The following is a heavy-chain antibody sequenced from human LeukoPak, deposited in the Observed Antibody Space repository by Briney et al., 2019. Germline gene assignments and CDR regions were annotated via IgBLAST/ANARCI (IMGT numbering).Heavy chain of an antibody. CDR3: ARDMTTVTTSSSGFDY. J-gene: IGHJ4*02. CDR1: GGSISSSNW. V-gene: IGHV4-4*02. Sequence: SGTLSLTCAVSGGSISSSNWWSWVRQPPGKGLEWIGEIYHSGGTNYNPSLKSRVTISVDKSKNQFSLKLSSVTAADTAVYYCARDMTTVTTSSSGFDYWGQGTLVTVSS. D-gene: IGHD4-17*01. CDR2: IYHSGGT.